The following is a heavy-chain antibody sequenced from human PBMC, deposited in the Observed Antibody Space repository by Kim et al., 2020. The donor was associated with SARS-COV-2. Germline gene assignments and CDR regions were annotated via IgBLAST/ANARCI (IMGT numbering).Heavy chain of an antibody. J-gene: IGHJ5*02. CDR2: INSDGGDT. D-gene: IGHD2-21*01. CDR3: ARGTIQKWFDH. Sequence: GGSLRLSCEASGFTFSNYWMNWVRQGPGKGLVWVSRINSDGGDTNYADSVKGRFTISRDNAENTLHLQMNSLRVEDTAIYYCARGTIQKWFDHWGQGTLVTVSS. V-gene: IGHV3-74*01. CDR1: GFTFSNYW.